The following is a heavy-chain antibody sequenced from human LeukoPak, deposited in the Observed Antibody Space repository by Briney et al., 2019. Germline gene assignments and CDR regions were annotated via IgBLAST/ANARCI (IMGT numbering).Heavy chain of an antibody. Sequence: GASVKVSCKASGYTFTGYYMHWVQQAPGQGLEWMGWINPNSGGTNYAQKFQGRVTMTRDTSISTAYMELSRLRSDDTAVYYCARTDYYYDSSGYGSIYYYYYGMDVWGQGTTVTVSS. CDR3: ARTDYYYDSSGYGSIYYYYYGMDV. V-gene: IGHV1-2*02. CDR2: INPNSGGT. CDR1: GYTFTGYY. J-gene: IGHJ6*02. D-gene: IGHD3-22*01.